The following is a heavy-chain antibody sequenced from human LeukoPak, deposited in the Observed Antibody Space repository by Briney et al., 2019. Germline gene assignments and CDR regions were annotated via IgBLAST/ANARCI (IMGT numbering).Heavy chain of an antibody. CDR3: ARDGISSSWYNWFDP. V-gene: IGHV3-30*04. J-gene: IGHJ5*02. CDR1: GFTFSSYA. CDR2: ISYDGSNK. Sequence: PGRYLRLSCASSGFTFSSYALRWVRQAPGKGLEWVAVISYDGSNKYYADSVKGRFTISRDNSKNTLYLQMNTLRAKDTAVNYCARDGISSSWYNWFDPWGQGTLVTVSS. D-gene: IGHD6-13*01.